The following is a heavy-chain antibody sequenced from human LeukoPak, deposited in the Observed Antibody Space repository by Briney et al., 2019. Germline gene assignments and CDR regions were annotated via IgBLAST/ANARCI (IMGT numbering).Heavy chain of an antibody. J-gene: IGHJ6*02. CDR3: GRDAVACSGGSGYRRGAYYYYGMAV. Sequence: GGSLRLSCAAHGLDFKNFAMYWVRQAPGKGLEWVAVIWYDGSNKYYADSVKGRFTISRDNSKNTLYLQMNSLRAEDTAVYYCGRDAVACSGGSGYRRGAYYYYGMAVWGQGTTVPVSS. CDR1: GLDFKNFA. D-gene: IGHD2-15*01. CDR2: IWYDGSNK. V-gene: IGHV3-33*07.